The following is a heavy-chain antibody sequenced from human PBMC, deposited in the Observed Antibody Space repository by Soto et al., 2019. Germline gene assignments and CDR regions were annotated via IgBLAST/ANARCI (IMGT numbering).Heavy chain of an antibody. CDR1: GGSISSYF. D-gene: IGHD1-26*01. J-gene: IGHJ3*02. CDR3: ARGRGGTYDAFNI. CDR2: IFYSGTT. Sequence: PSETLSLTCTVSGGSISSYFWSWIRQPPGKGLEWIGYIFYSGTTNYNPSLKGRVTMSVDTSNNRFSLKLTSVTAADTAVYYCARGRGGTYDAFNIWGQGTMVTVSS. V-gene: IGHV4-59*01.